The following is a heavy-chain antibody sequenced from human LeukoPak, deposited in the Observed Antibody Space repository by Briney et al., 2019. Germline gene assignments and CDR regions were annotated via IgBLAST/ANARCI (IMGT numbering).Heavy chain of an antibody. CDR1: GFTFSSYN. D-gene: IGHD6-13*01. V-gene: IGHV3-48*02. J-gene: IGHJ4*02. Sequence: PGGSLRLSCAASGFTFSSYNMNWVRQAPGKGLEWVSFITSSSSTIYYPDSVKGRFTISRDNAQNSLYLQMNSLRDEDTAVYYCARGRTSSWYFDYWGQGTLVTVSS. CDR2: ITSSSSTI. CDR3: ARGRTSSWYFDY.